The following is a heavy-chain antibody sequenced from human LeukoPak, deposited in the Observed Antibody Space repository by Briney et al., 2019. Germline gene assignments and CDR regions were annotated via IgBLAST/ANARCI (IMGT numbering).Heavy chain of an antibody. CDR2: INPNSGVT. Sequence: ASVKVSCKDSGYTFTGYYMHWVRQAPGQGLEWMGRINPNSGVTNYAQKFQSRVTMTRDTSISTAYMELSRPRSDDTALYYCARDVVGVSPGVIDLATINYWGQGTLVTVSS. CDR1: GYTFTGYY. CDR3: ARDVVGVSPGVIDLATINY. J-gene: IGHJ4*02. D-gene: IGHD5-24*01. V-gene: IGHV1-2*06.